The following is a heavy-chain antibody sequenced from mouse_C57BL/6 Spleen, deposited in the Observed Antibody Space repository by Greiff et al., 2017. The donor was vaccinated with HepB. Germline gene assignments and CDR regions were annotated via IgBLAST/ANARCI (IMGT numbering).Heavy chain of an antibody. Sequence: VKLQESGGGLVQPKGSLKLSCAASGFTFNTYAMHWVRQAPGKGLEWVARIRSKSSNDATYYADSVKDRFTISRDDAQSMLALQMNNLKTEDTAMYYCVRERDFIFDYWGQGTTLTVSS. V-gene: IGHV10-3*01. CDR2: IRSKSSNDAT. CDR1: GFTFNTYA. J-gene: IGHJ2*01. D-gene: IGHD1-1*01. CDR3: VRERDFIFDY.